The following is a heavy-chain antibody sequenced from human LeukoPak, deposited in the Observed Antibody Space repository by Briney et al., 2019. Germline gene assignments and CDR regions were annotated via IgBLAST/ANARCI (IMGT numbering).Heavy chain of an antibody. D-gene: IGHD1-26*01. V-gene: IGHV4-39*01. CDR2: IYYSGSVYYSGST. J-gene: IGHJ4*02. CDR3: ASSTSGSYEY. Sequence: SETLSLTCTVSGGSISSSSYYWGWIRQPPGKGLEWIGTIYYSGSVYYSGSTYYNPSLQSRVTISVDTSKNQFSLKLSSVTAADTAVYYCASSTSGSYEYWGQGTLVTVSS. CDR1: GGSISSSSYY.